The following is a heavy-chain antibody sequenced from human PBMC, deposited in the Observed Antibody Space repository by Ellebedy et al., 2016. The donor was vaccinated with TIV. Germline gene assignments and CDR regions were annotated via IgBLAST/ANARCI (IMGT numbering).Heavy chain of an antibody. D-gene: IGHD5-12*01. J-gene: IGHJ4*02. CDR1: GFTFSSYA. V-gene: IGHV3-30-3*01. Sequence: GGSLRLSXAASGFTFSSYAMHWVRQAPGKGLEWVAVISYDGSNKYYADSVKGRFTISRDNSKNTLYLQMNSLRAEDTAVYYCYIVATIKGLVVWGQGTLVTVSS. CDR2: ISYDGSNK. CDR3: YIVATIKGLVV.